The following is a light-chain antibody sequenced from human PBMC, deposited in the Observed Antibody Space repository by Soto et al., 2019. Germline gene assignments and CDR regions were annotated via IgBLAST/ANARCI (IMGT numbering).Light chain of an antibody. J-gene: IGKJ1*01. Sequence: DIQMTQSPSSLSASLGDSVSITCRANQGIANNLAWCQQKPGKVPKLLIYGASALHSGAPSRFSGSGSETEFTLTISGLQPEDVATYYCQTYNTAPTWTFGQGTKVEIK. CDR3: QTYNTAPTWT. V-gene: IGKV1-27*01. CDR2: GAS. CDR1: QGIANN.